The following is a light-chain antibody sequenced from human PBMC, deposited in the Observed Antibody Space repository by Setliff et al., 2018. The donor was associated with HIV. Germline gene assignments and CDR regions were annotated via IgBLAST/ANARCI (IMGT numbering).Light chain of an antibody. CDR3: QAWDSSTAV. V-gene: IGLV3-1*01. J-gene: IGLJ1*01. CDR2: RDS. Sequence: SYELPQPPSVSVSPGQTASITCSGDKLGDKYACWYQQKPGQSPVLVIYRDSKRPSGIPERFSGSNSGNTATLTISGTQAMDEADYYCQAWDSSTAVFGTGTKV. CDR1: KLGDKY.